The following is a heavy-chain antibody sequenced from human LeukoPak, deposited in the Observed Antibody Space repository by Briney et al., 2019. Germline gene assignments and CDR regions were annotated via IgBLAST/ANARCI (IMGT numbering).Heavy chain of an antibody. CDR3: ARDDGGGGDAFDI. Sequence: PSETLSLTCTVPGGSISSYYWSWIRQPPGKGLEWIGYIYYSGSTNYNPSLKSRVTISVDTSKNQFSLKLSSVTAADTAVYYCARDDGGGGDAFDIWGQGTMVTVSS. V-gene: IGHV4-59*01. CDR1: GGSISSYY. D-gene: IGHD2-15*01. J-gene: IGHJ3*02. CDR2: IYYSGST.